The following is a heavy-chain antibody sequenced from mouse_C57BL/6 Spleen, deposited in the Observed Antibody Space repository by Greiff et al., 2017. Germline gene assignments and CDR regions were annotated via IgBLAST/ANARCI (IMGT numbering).Heavy chain of an antibody. CDR1: GFTFTDYN. CDR3: AREPYYGNYPFAY. D-gene: IGHD2-10*01. Sequence: DVQLQESGPELVKPGASVKMSCKASGFTFTDYNMHWVKQSHGKSLEWIGYINPNNGGISYNQKFKGKSTLTVNKSSSTAYMELRSLTSEDSAIYYCAREPYYGNYPFAYWGQGTLVTVSA. CDR2: INPNNGGI. J-gene: IGHJ3*01. V-gene: IGHV1-22*01.